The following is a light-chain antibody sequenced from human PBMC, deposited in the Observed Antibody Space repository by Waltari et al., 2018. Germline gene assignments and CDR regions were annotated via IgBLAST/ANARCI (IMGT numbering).Light chain of an antibody. CDR2: EVT. CDR3: CSYAGLGSYV. CDR1: SSDVGNYNL. J-gene: IGLJ1*01. V-gene: IGLV2-23*02. Sequence: QSGLTQPASVSGSPGQSITISCTGTSSDVGNYNLVSWYQQYPGKAPKPVVYEVTRRSSGVSDRFAGSKAGNTASLTIDGLQSEDEADYYCCSYAGLGSYVFGTGTKVTVL.